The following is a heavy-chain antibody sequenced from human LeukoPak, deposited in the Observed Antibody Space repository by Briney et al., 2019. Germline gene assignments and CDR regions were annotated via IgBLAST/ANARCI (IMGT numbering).Heavy chain of an antibody. CDR2: INPSGGST. CDR1: GYTFTSYY. J-gene: IGHJ4*02. D-gene: IGHD3-22*01. V-gene: IGHV1-46*01. CDR3: AAEYYYDSSGYYYSFDY. Sequence: ASVKVSCKASGYTFTSYYMQWVRQAPGQGLEWMGIINPSGGSTSYAQKFQGRVTMTRDTSTSTVYMELSSLRSEDTAVYYCAAEYYYDSSGYYYSFDYWGQGTLVTVSS.